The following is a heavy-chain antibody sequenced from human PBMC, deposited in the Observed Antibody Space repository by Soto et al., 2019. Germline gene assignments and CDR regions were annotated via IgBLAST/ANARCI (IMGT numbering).Heavy chain of an antibody. CDR2: INKSGAGT. D-gene: IGHD1-26*01. V-gene: IGHV3-23*01. CDR3: AKEDSGSYYLFNY. J-gene: IGHJ4*02. Sequence: GGSLRLSCAASGFTFSSYAMSWVRQAPGKGLEWVSSINKSGAGTYYADSVKGRFTISRDNSKNTLYLQMTSLRAEDTAVYYCAKEDSGSYYLFNYWGQGTLVTVSS. CDR1: GFTFSSYA.